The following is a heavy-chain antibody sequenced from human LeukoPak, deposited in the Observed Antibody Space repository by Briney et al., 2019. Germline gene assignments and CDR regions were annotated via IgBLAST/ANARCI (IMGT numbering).Heavy chain of an antibody. CDR3: TRVPAAIYYYYYMDV. Sequence: KASETLSLTCTVSGGSISSYYWSWIRQPPGKGLEWIGYIYYSGSTNYNPSLKSRVTISVDTSKNQFSLKLSSVTAADTAVYYCTRVPAAIYYYYYMDVWGKGTTVTVSS. J-gene: IGHJ6*03. V-gene: IGHV4-59*01. D-gene: IGHD2-15*01. CDR2: IYYSGST. CDR1: GGSISSYY.